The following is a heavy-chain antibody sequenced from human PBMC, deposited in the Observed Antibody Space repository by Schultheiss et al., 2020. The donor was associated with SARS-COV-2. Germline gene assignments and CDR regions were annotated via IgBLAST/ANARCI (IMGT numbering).Heavy chain of an antibody. Sequence: GGSLRLSCAASGFTFSSYAMSWVRQAPGKGLEWVANINHDGSEKYYVGSVKGRFTISRDSAKNSLYLQMNSLRAEDTAVYYCAASGSYSPIDYWGQGTLVTVSS. CDR1: GFTFSSYA. CDR3: AASGSYSPIDY. J-gene: IGHJ4*02. V-gene: IGHV3-7*03. CDR2: INHDGSEK. D-gene: IGHD1-26*01.